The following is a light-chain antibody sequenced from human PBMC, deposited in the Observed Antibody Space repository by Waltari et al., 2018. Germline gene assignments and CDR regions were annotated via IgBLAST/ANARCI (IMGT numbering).Light chain of an antibody. J-gene: IGKJ1*01. Sequence: EIVLTQSPGTLSFSPGERATLSCRASQAISNSYLAWYQQKPGQAPRLLIYNASLRGTGIPDKFSGSASGTDFTLTISRLEPEDFAVYYCQQYGSPPRTFGQGTKVEIK. V-gene: IGKV3-20*01. CDR2: NAS. CDR3: QQYGSPPRT. CDR1: QAISNSY.